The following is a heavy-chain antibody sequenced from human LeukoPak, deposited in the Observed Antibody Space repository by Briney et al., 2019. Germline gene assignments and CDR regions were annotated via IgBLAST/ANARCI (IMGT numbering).Heavy chain of an antibody. V-gene: IGHV3-7*01. CDR2: INQTGNEK. CDR3: ARDINGPSN. Sequence: GGSLRLXCVASGFTFSNYWMSWVRQAPGKALEWVANINQTGNEKYYVDSVRGRFTISRDNAKNSLYLQMTILEAEDTAVYYCARDINGPSNWGQGVLVAVAS. CDR1: GFTFSNYW. J-gene: IGHJ4*01. D-gene: IGHD2-8*01.